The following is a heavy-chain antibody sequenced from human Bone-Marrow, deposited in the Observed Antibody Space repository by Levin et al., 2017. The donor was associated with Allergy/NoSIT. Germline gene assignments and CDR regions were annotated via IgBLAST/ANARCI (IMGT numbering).Heavy chain of an antibody. Sequence: GGSLRLSCAASGFIFSNYAMNWVRQAPGKGLEWVSQISGSGGNTHYADSVKGRFSFSRDNSKNTLYLQMNSLRAEDTAVYYCAGYDTSAYHSPFDYWGQGTLVTVSS. CDR2: ISGSGGNT. J-gene: IGHJ4*02. D-gene: IGHD3-22*01. CDR1: GFIFSNYA. V-gene: IGHV3-23*01. CDR3: AGYDTSAYHSPFDY.